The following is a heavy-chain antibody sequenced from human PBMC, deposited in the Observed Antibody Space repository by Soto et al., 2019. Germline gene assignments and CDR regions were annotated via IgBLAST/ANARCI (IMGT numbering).Heavy chain of an antibody. CDR3: ASDLVGASDSYGLDV. D-gene: IGHD1-26*01. Sequence: PGGSLRLSCEVSGFTFSDYGMHWVRQAPGKGLEWVAVMSYDGSHKYYADSVKGRFTISRDLSGNTLFLQMNSLRAEDTAVYYCASDLVGASDSYGLDVWGQGTPVTVSS. CDR2: MSYDGSHK. J-gene: IGHJ6*02. CDR1: GFTFSDYG. V-gene: IGHV3-33*05.